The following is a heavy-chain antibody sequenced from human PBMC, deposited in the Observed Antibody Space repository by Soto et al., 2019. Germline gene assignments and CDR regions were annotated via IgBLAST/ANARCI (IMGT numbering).Heavy chain of an antibody. Sequence: GGSLRLSCAASGFTFSSYAMSWVRQAPGKGLEWVSAISGSGGSTYYADSVKGRFTITRDNSKNTLYLQMNSLRAEDTAVYYCAKAPYAAAGKGYFDYWGQGTLVTVSS. CDR2: ISGSGGST. CDR1: GFTFSSYA. J-gene: IGHJ4*02. V-gene: IGHV3-23*01. CDR3: AKAPYAAAGKGYFDY. D-gene: IGHD6-13*01.